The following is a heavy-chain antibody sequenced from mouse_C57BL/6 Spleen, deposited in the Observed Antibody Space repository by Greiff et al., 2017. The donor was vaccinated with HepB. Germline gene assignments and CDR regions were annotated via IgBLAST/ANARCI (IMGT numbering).Heavy chain of an antibody. Sequence: LVESGPELVKPGASVKLSCKASGYTFTSYDINWVKQRPGQGLEWIGWIYPRDGSTKYNEKFKGKATLTVDTSSSTAYMELHSLTSEDSAVYFCAIYYDVAYWGQGTLVTVSA. J-gene: IGHJ3*01. CDR2: IYPRDGST. CDR3: AIYYDVAY. V-gene: IGHV1-85*01. CDR1: GYTFTSYD. D-gene: IGHD2-4*01.